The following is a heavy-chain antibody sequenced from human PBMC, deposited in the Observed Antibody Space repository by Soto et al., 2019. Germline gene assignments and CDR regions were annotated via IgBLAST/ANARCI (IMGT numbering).Heavy chain of an antibody. J-gene: IGHJ6*03. CDR3: AKRGWFGELLPSSYYYYYMDV. D-gene: IGHD3-10*01. Sequence: GGSLRLSCAASGFTFSSYAMSWVRQAPGKGLEWVSAISGSGGSTYYADSVKGRFTISRDNSKNTLYLQMNSLRAEDTAVYYCAKRGWFGELLPSSYYYYYMDVWGKGTTVTVSS. V-gene: IGHV3-23*01. CDR2: ISGSGGST. CDR1: GFTFSSYA.